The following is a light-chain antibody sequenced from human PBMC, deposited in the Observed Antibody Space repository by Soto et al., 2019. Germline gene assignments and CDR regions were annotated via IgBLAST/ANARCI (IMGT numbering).Light chain of an antibody. Sequence: QSALTQPASVSGSPGQSITISCTGTSSDVGSYNLVSWYQQHPGKAPKLMIYEGSKRPSGVSNRFSGSESGNTASLTISGLQAEDEADYYCCSYAGSSTSLYVFGIGTKVTVL. CDR2: EGS. J-gene: IGLJ1*01. CDR1: SSDVGSYNL. V-gene: IGLV2-23*01. CDR3: CSYAGSSTSLYV.